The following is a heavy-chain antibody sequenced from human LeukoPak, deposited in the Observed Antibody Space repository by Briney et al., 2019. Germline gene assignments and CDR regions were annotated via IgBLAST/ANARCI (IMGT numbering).Heavy chain of an antibody. CDR1: GGSVSSGPHC. CDR2: IHYSGST. J-gene: IGHJ4*02. V-gene: IGHV4-61*01. CDR3: ARTWDY. Sequence: SETLSLICTVSGGSVSSGPHCWSWIRQPPGKGLEWIAYIHYSGSTKYNPSLKSRLTISLDTSKNQFSLHLTSVTAADTAVYFCARTWDYWGQGTLVTVSS.